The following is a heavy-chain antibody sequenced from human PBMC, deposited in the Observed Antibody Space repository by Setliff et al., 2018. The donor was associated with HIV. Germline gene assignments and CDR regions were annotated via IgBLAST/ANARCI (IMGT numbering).Heavy chain of an antibody. D-gene: IGHD1-1*01. CDR3: ARPRLWRDAFDI. V-gene: IGHV4-34*01. Sequence: SETLSLTCAVYGGSFSGYYWSWIRQPPGKGLEWIGEINHSGSTNYNPSLKSRVTISVDTSKNQFSLKLSSVTAADTAVYYCARPRLWRDAFDIWGQGAMVTVSS. J-gene: IGHJ3*02. CDR2: INHSGST. CDR1: GGSFSGYY.